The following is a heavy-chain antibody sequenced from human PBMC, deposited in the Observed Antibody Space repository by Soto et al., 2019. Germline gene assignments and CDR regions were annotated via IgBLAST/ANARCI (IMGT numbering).Heavy chain of an antibody. Sequence: QLQLQESGPGLVKPSETLSLTCTVSGGSISSSSYYWGWIRQPPGKGLEWIGSIYYSGSTYYNPSLKSRVTISVDTSKIQFSWKLSSVTAADTAVYYCARRDDKDIVVVPAFDIWGQGTMVTVSS. D-gene: IGHD2-2*01. V-gene: IGHV4-39*01. CDR1: GGSISSSSYY. CDR3: ARRDDKDIVVVPAFDI. CDR2: IYYSGST. J-gene: IGHJ3*02.